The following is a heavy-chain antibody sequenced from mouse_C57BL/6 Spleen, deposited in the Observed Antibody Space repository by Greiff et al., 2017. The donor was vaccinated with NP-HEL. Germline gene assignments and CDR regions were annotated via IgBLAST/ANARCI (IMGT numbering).Heavy chain of an antibody. V-gene: IGHV1-18*01. J-gene: IGHJ3*01. CDR1: GYTFTDYN. CDR2: INPNNGGT. D-gene: IGHD2-3*01. CDR3: ARHAPGGYSFAY. Sequence: EVQLQESGPELVKPGASVKIPCKASGYTFTDYNMDWVKQSHGKSLEWIGDINPNNGGTIYNQKFKGKATLTVDKSSSTAYMELRSLTSEDTAVYYCARHAPGGYSFAYWGQGTLVTVSA.